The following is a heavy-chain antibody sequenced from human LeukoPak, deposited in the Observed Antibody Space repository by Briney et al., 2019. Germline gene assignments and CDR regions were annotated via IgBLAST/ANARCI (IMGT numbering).Heavy chain of an antibody. J-gene: IGHJ4*02. CDR2: ISDIGAAT. Sequence: GGSLRLSCAASGFTFSSYAMSWVRQAPGKGLEWVSAISDIGAATNYADSVKGRLTISRDNSKNTLYLQMNSLRAEDTAVYYCAKRRCSGGSCNFDYWGQGTLVTVSS. D-gene: IGHD2-15*01. CDR1: GFTFSSYA. V-gene: IGHV3-23*01. CDR3: AKRRCSGGSCNFDY.